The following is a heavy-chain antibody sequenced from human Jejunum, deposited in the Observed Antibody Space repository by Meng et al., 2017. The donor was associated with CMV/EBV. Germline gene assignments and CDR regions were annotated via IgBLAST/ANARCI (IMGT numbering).Heavy chain of an antibody. CDR2: IYHTGDT. CDR1: GGSISSRY. CDR3: ARGLGDGIDV. D-gene: IGHD3-3*01. V-gene: IGHV4-59*01. J-gene: IGHJ6*02. Sequence: LSCTVYGGSISSRYWSWIRQPPGKGLEWIANIYHTGDTNFNSSLKSRLSSSVDMSGNQFSLILSSVTAADTALYFCARGLGDGIDVWGQGTMVTVSS.